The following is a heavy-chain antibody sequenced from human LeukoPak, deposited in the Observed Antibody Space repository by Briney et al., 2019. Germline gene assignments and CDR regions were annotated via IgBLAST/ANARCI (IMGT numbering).Heavy chain of an antibody. CDR3: ARPYYGSGDNWFDP. CDR1: GYTFTSYG. CDR2: ISAYNGNI. D-gene: IGHD3-10*01. J-gene: IGHJ5*02. Sequence: AASVKVSCKASGYTFTSYGISWVRQAPGQGLEWMGWISAYNGNINYAQKLQGRATMTTDTSTSTAYMELRSLRSDDTAVYYCARPYYGSGDNWFDPWGQGTLVTVSS. V-gene: IGHV1-18*01.